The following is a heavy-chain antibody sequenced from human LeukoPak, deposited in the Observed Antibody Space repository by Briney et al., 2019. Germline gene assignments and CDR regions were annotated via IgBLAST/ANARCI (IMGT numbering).Heavy chain of an antibody. V-gene: IGHV4-4*09. CDR1: GGSISSYY. CDR3: ARQVVGAHFDY. D-gene: IGHD1-26*01. Sequence: PSETLSLTCTVSGGSISSYYWSWIRQPPRKGLEWIGYIYTTGSTNYNPSLKSRVTISVDTSKDQFSLKLSSVTAADTAVYYCARQVVGAHFDYWGQGTLVTVSS. J-gene: IGHJ4*02. CDR2: IYTTGST.